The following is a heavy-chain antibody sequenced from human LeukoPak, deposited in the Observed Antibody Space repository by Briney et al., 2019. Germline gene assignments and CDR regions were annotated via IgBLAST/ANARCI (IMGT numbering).Heavy chain of an antibody. J-gene: IGHJ4*02. CDR2: ISWNSGSI. CDR3: AKDRGSSGWYLNY. Sequence: QTGGSLRLSCAASGFTFDDYAMHWVRQAPGKGLEWVSGISWNSGSIGYADSVKGRFTISRDNAKNSLYLRMNSLRAEDTALYYCAKDRGSSGWYLNYWGQGTLVTVSS. D-gene: IGHD6-19*01. V-gene: IGHV3-9*01. CDR1: GFTFDDYA.